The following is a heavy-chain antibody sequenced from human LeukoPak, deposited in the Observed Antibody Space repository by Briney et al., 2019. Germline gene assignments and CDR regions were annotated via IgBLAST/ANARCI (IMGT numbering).Heavy chain of an antibody. CDR1: VVTFSSYW. CDR3: ARVQRSSSGWYEAGLDY. Sequence: GGSLRLSCAASVVTFSSYWMYCVRQAPRKGLVWVSHINSDGSITSYADSVKGRFTISRDNAKNTLYLQMNSLIAEDTAVYYCARVQRSSSGWYEAGLDYWGQGTLVTVSS. D-gene: IGHD6-19*01. V-gene: IGHV3-74*01. CDR2: INSDGSIT. J-gene: IGHJ4*02.